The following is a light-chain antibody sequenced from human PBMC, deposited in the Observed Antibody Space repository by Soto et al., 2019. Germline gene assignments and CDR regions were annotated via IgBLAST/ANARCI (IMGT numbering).Light chain of an antibody. J-gene: IGKJ1*01. CDR1: QSLLHSNGYNY. Sequence: DIVMTQSPLSLPVTPGEPASISCRSSQSLLHSNGYNYLDWYLQKPGQSPQLLIYLGSNRASGVPERFRGSGSGTDFTLKSSRVEAEDVGVYFCMQALQTPWTFGQGTKVEIK. V-gene: IGKV2-28*01. CDR3: MQALQTPWT. CDR2: LGS.